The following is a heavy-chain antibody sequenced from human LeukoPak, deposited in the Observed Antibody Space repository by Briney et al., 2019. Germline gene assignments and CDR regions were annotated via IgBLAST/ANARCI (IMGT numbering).Heavy chain of an antibody. CDR1: VFSFTAYA. Sequence: GGSLRLSCAASVFSFTAYAMSWFRQAPGKGLEWVANIHEDGSVKNYVDSVKGRFTISRDDARNSVYLQLNSLRAEDTALYYCARGRGWVDHWGQGTLVTVSS. V-gene: IGHV3-7*01. D-gene: IGHD3-16*01. CDR2: IHEDGSVK. CDR3: ARGRGWVDH. J-gene: IGHJ4*02.